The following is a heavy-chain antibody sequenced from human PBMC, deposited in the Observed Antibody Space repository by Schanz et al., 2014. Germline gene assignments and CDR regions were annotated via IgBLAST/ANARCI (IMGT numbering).Heavy chain of an antibody. D-gene: IGHD3-3*01. V-gene: IGHV3-49*04. CDR1: GLLFSYYY. Sequence: EVQLVESGGGLVRPGGSLRLSCAASGLLFSYYYMSGVRQAPGKGLEWVRFIRNKGDGGTTAETTSVMGGFTISGHDSTTIIHLVMKSLKTEDTAVYYCARFLARYQYYGVDVWGQGTTVIVSS. J-gene: IGHJ6*02. CDR3: ARFLARYQYYGVDV. CDR2: IRNKGDGGTT.